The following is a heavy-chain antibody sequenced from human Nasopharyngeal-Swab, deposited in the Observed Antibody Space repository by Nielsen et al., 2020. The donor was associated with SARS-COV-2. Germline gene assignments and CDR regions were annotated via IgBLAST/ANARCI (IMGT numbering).Heavy chain of an antibody. J-gene: IGHJ4*02. V-gene: IGHV4-31*03. Sequence: SETLSLTCTVSGGSISSGGYYWSWIRQHPGKGLEWIGYIYYSGSTYYNPSLKSRVTISVDTSKNHFSRKLSSVTAADTAVYYCARGWGQWLVPSDYYFDYWGQGTLVTVSS. CDR1: GGSISSGGYY. D-gene: IGHD6-19*01. CDR3: ARGWGQWLVPSDYYFDY. CDR2: IYYSGST.